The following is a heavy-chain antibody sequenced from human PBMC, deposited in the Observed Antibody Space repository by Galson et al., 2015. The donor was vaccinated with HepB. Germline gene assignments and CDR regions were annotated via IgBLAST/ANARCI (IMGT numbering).Heavy chain of an antibody. CDR1: GFTFDDYT. CDR2: ISWDGGST. CDR3: ATGSYGSGSYYIDY. D-gene: IGHD3-10*01. Sequence: SLRLSCAASGFTFDDYTMHWARQAPGKGLEWVSLISWDGGSTYYADSVKGRFTTSRDNSKNSLYLQMNSLRTEDTALYYCATGSYGSGSYYIDYWGQGTLVTVSS. V-gene: IGHV3-43*01. J-gene: IGHJ4*02.